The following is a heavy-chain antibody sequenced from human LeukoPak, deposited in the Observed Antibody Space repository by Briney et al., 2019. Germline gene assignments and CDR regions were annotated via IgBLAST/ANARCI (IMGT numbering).Heavy chain of an antibody. CDR2: ISYDGSNK. J-gene: IGHJ4*02. CDR1: GFTFSSYA. Sequence: GSLRLSCAASGFTFSSYAMHWVRQAPGKGLEWVAVISYDGSNKYYADSVKGRFTISRDNSKNTLYLQMNSLRAEDTAVYYCARTLAGSDILTGYPGYWGQGTLVTVSS. V-gene: IGHV3-30*04. CDR3: ARTLAGSDILTGYPGY. D-gene: IGHD3-9*01.